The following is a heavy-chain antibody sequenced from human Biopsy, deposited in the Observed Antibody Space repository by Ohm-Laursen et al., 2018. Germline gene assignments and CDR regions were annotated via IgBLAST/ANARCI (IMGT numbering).Heavy chain of an antibody. D-gene: IGHD6-19*01. CDR1: GVSINNYY. Sequence: SETLSFTSTVSGVSINNYYWSCNRQPTGQGLEWIGRIYTSGSPNYNSSLESRVTMSVDMPKNQFSLKLSSVTAADRAIYYCERGMRSSGWPYFDSRGQGTLVTVSS. CDR3: ERGMRSSGWPYFDS. J-gene: IGHJ4*02. V-gene: IGHV4-4*07. CDR2: IYTSGSP.